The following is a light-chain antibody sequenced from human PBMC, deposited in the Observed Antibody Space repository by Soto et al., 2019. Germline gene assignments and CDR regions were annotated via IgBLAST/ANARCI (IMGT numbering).Light chain of an antibody. V-gene: IGKV1-5*03. CDR1: QSINNW. Sequence: DFQMTQSPSTLSASVGDRVAITCRASQSINNWLAWYQRKPGKAPKLLIYEASNLQSGVPSRFSGSGSGTEFALTISSLQPDDFATYYCQHYNSYSEAFGQGTKV. CDR2: EAS. J-gene: IGKJ1*01. CDR3: QHYNSYSEA.